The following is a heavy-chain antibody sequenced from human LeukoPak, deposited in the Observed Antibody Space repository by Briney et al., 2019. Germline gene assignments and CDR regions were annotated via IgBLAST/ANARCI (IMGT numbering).Heavy chain of an antibody. CDR1: GFTFSSYG. CDR2: ISYDGSNK. V-gene: IGHV3-30*03. CDR3: AREVLGRGNNPLDY. J-gene: IGHJ4*02. D-gene: IGHD1/OR15-1a*01. Sequence: GGSLRLSCAASGFTFSSYGMHWVRQAPGKGLEWVAVISYDGSNKYYADSVKGRFTISRDNSKNTLYLQTSSLRVEDTAVYSCAREVLGRGNNPLDYWGEGTLVTVSS.